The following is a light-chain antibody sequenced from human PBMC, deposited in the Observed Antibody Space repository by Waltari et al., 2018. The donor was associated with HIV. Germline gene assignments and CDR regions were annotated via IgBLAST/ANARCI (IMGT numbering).Light chain of an antibody. V-gene: IGLV2-23*02. CDR2: EVT. J-gene: IGLJ3*02. Sequence: QSALTQPASVSGSPGQSITISCPVTSSDVGSYNRVSWYQQYPGKAPKLIIYEVTKRPSGVSNRFSGSKSGNTASLTLSGFQADDEADYYCSSYAGARVFGGGTNLIVL. CDR3: SSYAGARV. CDR1: SSDVGSYNR.